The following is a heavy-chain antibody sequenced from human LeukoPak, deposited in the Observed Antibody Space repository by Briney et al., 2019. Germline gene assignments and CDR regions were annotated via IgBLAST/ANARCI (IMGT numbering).Heavy chain of an antibody. V-gene: IGHV3-11*04. J-gene: IGHJ4*02. CDR1: GLTVSSSY. Sequence: GGSLRLSCAASGLTVSSSYMSWVRQAPGKGLEWFSYITSGGGTIYYADSVKGRFTISRDNAKNSLYLQMNSLRADDTATYYCARGFNYAFDYWGQGTLVTVSS. CDR2: ITSGGGTI. CDR3: ARGFNYAFDY. D-gene: IGHD2-2*01.